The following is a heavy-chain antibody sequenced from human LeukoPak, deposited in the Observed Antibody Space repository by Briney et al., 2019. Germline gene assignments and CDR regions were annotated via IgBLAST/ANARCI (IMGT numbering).Heavy chain of an antibody. Sequence: SETLSLTCTVSGGSISSYSSSWIRQPPGKGLEWIGYIYYSGSTNYNPSLKSRVTISVDTSKNQFSLKLSSVTAADTAVYYCWVIAGTRVNCLGQGTLVTVSS. CDR1: GGSISSYS. D-gene: IGHD6-13*01. CDR3: WVIAGTRVNC. J-gene: IGHJ4*02. V-gene: IGHV4-59*08. CDR2: IYYSGST.